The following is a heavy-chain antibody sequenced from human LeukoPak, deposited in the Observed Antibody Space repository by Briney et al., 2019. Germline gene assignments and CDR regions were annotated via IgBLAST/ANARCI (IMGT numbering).Heavy chain of an antibody. CDR3: ARHGGSSGWYVFDY. V-gene: IGHV4-39*01. J-gene: IGHJ4*02. D-gene: IGHD6-19*01. Sequence: SETLSLTCTVSGGSISSSSYYWGWICQPPGNGLEWIGSIYYSGTTYYNPSLKSRVTISVDTSKNQFSLKLSAVTAADTAVYYCARHGGSSGWYVFDYWGQGTLVTVSS. CDR1: GGSISSSSYY. CDR2: IYYSGTT.